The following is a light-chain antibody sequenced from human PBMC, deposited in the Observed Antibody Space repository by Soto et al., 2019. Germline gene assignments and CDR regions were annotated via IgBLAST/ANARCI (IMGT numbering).Light chain of an antibody. CDR3: QQVHSYPFT. CDR1: QGISTS. CDR2: AAS. J-gene: IGKJ4*01. Sequence: DIQLTQSPSLLSASVGDRVTISCWASQGISTSLAWCQQKPGKAPKLLIYAASTVQSGVPSRFSGSGSETDFTLTISSLQPEDFATFYCQQVHSYPFTFGGGTKVDIK. V-gene: IGKV1-9*01.